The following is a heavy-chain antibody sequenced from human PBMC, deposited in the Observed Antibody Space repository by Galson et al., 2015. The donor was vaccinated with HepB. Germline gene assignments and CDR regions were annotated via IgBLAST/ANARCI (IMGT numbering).Heavy chain of an antibody. V-gene: IGHV3-30*02. CDR2: IRYDGSNK. CDR3: ARDLTGTTWRGSYYYGMDV. CDR1: GFTFSSYG. D-gene: IGHD1-1*01. J-gene: IGHJ6*02. Sequence: SLRLSCAASGFTFSSYGMHWVRQAPGKGLEWVAFIRYDGSNKYYADSVKGRFTISRDNSKNTLYLQMNSLRAEDTAVYYCARDLTGTTWRGSYYYGMDVWGQGTTVTVSS.